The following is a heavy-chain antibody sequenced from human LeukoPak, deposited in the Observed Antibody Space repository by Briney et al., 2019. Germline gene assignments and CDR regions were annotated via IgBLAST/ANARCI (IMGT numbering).Heavy chain of an antibody. CDR2: IKQDGSEK. Sequence: GGSLTLSCAACGFTFSSYWMSWVRQAPGKGLEWVANIKQDGSEKYYVDSVKGRFTISRDNAKHSLYLQINSLRAGDAAVLYCARDSAPYYYDSSGYENWGEGALFTVSS. D-gene: IGHD3-22*01. V-gene: IGHV3-7*01. CDR1: GFTFSSYW. CDR3: ARDSAPYYYDSSGYEN. J-gene: IGHJ4*02.